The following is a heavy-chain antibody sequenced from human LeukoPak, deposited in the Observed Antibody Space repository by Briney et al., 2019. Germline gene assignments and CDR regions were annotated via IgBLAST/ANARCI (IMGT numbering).Heavy chain of an antibody. CDR2: IYYSGST. V-gene: IGHV4-59*01. J-gene: IGHJ4*02. D-gene: IGHD2-8*01. CDR1: GGSISSYY. CDR3: ARGRTRGPFDY. Sequence: SETLSLTCTVSGGSISSYYWSWIRQPPGKGLEWIGYIYYSGSTNYNPSLKSRVTISVDTSKNQFSLKLSSVTAADTAVYYCARGRTRGPFDYWGQGTLATVSS.